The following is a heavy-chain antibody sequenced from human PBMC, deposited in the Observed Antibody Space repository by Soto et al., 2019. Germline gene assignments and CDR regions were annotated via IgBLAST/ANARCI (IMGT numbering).Heavy chain of an antibody. V-gene: IGHV1-69*01. CDR3: AREYYDSSGLTFVDYYYGMDV. D-gene: IGHD3-22*01. Sequence: QVQLVQSGAEVKKPGSSVKVSCKASGGTFSSYAISWVRQAPGQGLEWMGGIIPIFGTANYAQKFQGRVTITADESTSTAYMELSSPRSEDTAVYYCAREYYDSSGLTFVDYYYGMDVWGQGTTVTVSS. CDR2: IIPIFGTA. J-gene: IGHJ6*02. CDR1: GGTFSSYA.